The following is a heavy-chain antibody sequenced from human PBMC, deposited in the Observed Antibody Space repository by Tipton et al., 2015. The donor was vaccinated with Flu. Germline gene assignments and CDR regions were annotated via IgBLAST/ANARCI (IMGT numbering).Heavy chain of an antibody. J-gene: IGHJ4*02. CDR1: GFTFRNYG. V-gene: IGHV3-30*18. CDR3: AKRSDYSGGQHPLDD. CDR2: ISNDGTNK. D-gene: IGHD1-26*01. Sequence: SLRLSCAASGFTFRNYGMHWVRQAPGKGLEWVASISNDGTNKWYADSVKGRFTISRDNSKNTLFLQVNSLRDEDTSVYYCAKRSDYSGGQHPLDDWGQGTLVTVSS.